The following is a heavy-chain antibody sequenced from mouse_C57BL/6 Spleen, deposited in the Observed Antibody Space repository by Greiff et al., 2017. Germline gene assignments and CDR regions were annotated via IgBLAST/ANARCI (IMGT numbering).Heavy chain of an antibody. CDR3: TTYGNYRLYYAMDY. CDR2: IDPEDGDT. Sequence: VQLQQSRAELVRPGASVKLSCTASGFNIKDYYMHWVKQRPEQGLEWIGRIDPEDGDTEYAPKFQGKATMTADTSSNTAYLQLSSLTSEDTAVYYCTTYGNYRLYYAMDYWGQGTSVTVSS. CDR1: GFNIKDYY. J-gene: IGHJ4*01. V-gene: IGHV14-1*01. D-gene: IGHD2-1*01.